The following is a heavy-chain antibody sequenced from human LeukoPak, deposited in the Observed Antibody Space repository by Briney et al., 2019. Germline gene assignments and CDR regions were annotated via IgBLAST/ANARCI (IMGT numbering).Heavy chain of an antibody. D-gene: IGHD1-7*01. Sequence: ASVKVSRKASGYTFTGYYMHWVRQAPGQGLEWMGWINPNSGGTNYAQKFQGRVTMTRDTSISTAYMELSRLRSDDTAVYYCARNWNYIYYYYMDVWGKGTTVTVSS. CDR2: INPNSGGT. J-gene: IGHJ6*03. CDR3: ARNWNYIYYYYMDV. CDR1: GYTFTGYY. V-gene: IGHV1-2*02.